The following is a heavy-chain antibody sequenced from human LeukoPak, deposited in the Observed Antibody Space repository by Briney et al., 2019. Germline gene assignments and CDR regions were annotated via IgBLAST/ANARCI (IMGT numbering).Heavy chain of an antibody. V-gene: IGHV3-11*01. Sequence: TSSSYYWSWIRQAPGNGLEWVSYISSRGSTIYYADSVKGRFTISRDNAKNSLYLQMNSLRAEDTAVYYCARCRYGSGSYSQDWGQGTLVTVSS. D-gene: IGHD3-10*01. CDR2: ISSRGSTI. CDR3: ARCRYGSGSYSQD. CDR1: TSSSYY. J-gene: IGHJ4*02.